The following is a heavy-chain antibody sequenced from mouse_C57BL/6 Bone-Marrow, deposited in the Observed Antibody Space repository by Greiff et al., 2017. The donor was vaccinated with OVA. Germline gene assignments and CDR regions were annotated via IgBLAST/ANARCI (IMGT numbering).Heavy chain of an antibody. CDR2: IDPSDSYT. D-gene: IGHD1-1*01. V-gene: IGHV1-59*01. J-gene: IGHJ3*01. CDR1: GYTFTSYW. CDR3: ARTTVGGY. Sequence: QVQLQQPGAELVRPGTSVKLSCKASGYTFTSYWMHWVKQRPGQGLEWIGVIDPSDSYTNYNQKFKGKATLTVDTSSSTAYMQLSSLTSEDSAVYYCARTTVGGYWGQGTLVTVSA.